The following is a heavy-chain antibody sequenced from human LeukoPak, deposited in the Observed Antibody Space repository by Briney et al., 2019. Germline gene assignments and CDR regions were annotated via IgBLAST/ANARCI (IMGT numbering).Heavy chain of an antibody. CDR2: INPNSGGT. CDR1: GYTFTGYY. J-gene: IGHJ6*02. V-gene: IGHV1-2*02. Sequence: ASVKVSCKASGYTFTGYYMHWVRQAPGQGLEWMGWINPNSGGTNYAQKFQGRVTMTRDTSISTAYMELSRLRSDDTAVYYCARVIVSWPNYYGMDVWGQGTAVTVSS. CDR3: ARVIVSWPNYYGMDV. D-gene: IGHD3-22*01.